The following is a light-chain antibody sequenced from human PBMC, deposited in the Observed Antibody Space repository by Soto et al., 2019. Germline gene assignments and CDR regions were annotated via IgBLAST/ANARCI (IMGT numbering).Light chain of an antibody. J-gene: IGKJ4*01. CDR1: QGVFYTPNAKKY. V-gene: IGKV4-1*01. CDR3: QDYHSTSLT. Sequence: IIKRKCSQGVFYTPNAKKYLAWYQQKPGQPPRXXXYWASYREPGVPDRFSGSGSGADFTLTTTIPTPQQFAVYYCQDYHSTSLTFGGGTKVDNK. CDR2: WAS.